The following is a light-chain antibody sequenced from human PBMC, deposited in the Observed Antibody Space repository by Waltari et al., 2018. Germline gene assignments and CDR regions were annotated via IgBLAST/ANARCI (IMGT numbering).Light chain of an antibody. J-gene: IGKJ1*01. CDR1: QSISSW. Sequence: XXXMTQSPSTLSASVGDXVTITCRASQSISSWLAWYQQKPGKAPKLLIYKASSLESGVPSRFSGSGSGTEFTXXISSLQPXXFATYYCQXXNSYSXXXGQGTKVEIK. V-gene: IGKV1-5*03. CDR2: KAS. CDR3: QXXNSYSXX.